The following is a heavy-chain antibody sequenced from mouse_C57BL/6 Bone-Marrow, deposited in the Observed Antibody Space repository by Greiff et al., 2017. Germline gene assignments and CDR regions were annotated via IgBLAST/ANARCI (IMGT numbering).Heavy chain of an antibody. Sequence: QVQLQQPGAELVKPGASVKLSCKASGYTFTSYWMHWVKQRPGRGLEWIGMIPPNSGSTNYNEKFKSKATLTVDKSSSTAYMQLSSLTSEDSAVYYCAREVCYYAMDYWGQGTSVTVSS. V-gene: IGHV1-64*01. CDR3: AREVCYYAMDY. J-gene: IGHJ4*01. CDR2: IPPNSGST. CDR1: GYTFTSYW.